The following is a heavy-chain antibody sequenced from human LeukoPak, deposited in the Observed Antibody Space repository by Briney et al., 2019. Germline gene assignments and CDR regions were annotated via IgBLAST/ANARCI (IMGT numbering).Heavy chain of an antibody. CDR2: ISSSGSTI. J-gene: IGHJ4*02. CDR1: GFTFSSYE. V-gene: IGHV3-48*03. D-gene: IGHD1/OR15-1a*01. CDR3: ARAPRTIPTRPDY. Sequence: GGSLRLSCAASGFTFSSYEMNWVRQAPGKGLEWVSYISSSGSTIYYADSVKGRFTISRDNAKNSLYLQMNSLRAEDTAVYYCARAPRTIPTRPDYWGQGTLVTVSS.